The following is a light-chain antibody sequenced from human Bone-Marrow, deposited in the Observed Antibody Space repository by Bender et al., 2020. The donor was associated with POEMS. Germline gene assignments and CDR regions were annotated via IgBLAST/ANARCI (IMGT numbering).Light chain of an antibody. CDR3: SSYTSSSTLDDVV. Sequence: QSALTQPASVSGSPGQSITISCAGTSSDVGRYDFVSWYQQHPGKAPQLLIYDVSSRPSGVSHRFSGSKSGNTASLTISGLQAEDEADYYCSSYTSSSTLDDVVFGGGTKLTVL. J-gene: IGLJ2*01. V-gene: IGLV2-14*01. CDR2: DVS. CDR1: SSDVGRYDF.